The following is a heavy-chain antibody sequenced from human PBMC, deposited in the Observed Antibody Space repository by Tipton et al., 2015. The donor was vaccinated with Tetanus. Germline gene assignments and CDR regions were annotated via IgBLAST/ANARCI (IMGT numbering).Heavy chain of an antibody. CDR2: VHYTGKD. J-gene: IGHJ4*02. D-gene: IGHD6-19*01. V-gene: IGHV4-59*12. CDR3: ARYSSGRYIDY. CDR1: GGSITSYY. Sequence: GLVKPSETLSLTCNVSGGSITSYYWSWIRQRPGRGLEWVGYVHYTGKDNYSPSLRSRVTLSVDTSKNQFSLQLNSVTPEDTAVYYCARYSSGRYIDYWGQGTLVTVSS.